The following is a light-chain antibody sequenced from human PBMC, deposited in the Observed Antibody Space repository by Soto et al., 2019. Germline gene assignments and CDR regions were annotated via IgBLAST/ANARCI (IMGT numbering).Light chain of an antibody. CDR1: QSISGF. CDR2: ATS. J-gene: IGKJ1*01. CDR3: QQSYSTLWT. V-gene: IGKV1-39*01. Sequence: DIQMTQSPSSLSASVGDRVTITCRASQSISGFLNWYQQKPGKAPNLLIYATSSLQSGVPSRFSGSGSGTDFTLTISSLQPEDSATYYCQQSYSTLWTFGQGTKVDSK.